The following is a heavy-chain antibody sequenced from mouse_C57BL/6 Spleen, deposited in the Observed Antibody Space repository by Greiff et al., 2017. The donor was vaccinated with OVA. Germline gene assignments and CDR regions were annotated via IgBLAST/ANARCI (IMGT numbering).Heavy chain of an antibody. Sequence: QVQLQQPGAELVRPGSSVKLSCKASGYTFTSYWMDWVKQRPGQGLEWIGNIYPSDSETHYNQKFKDKATLTVDKSSSTAYMQLSSLTSEDSAVYYCARRHYGNYFDYWGQGTTLTVSS. J-gene: IGHJ2*01. CDR3: ARRHYGNYFDY. CDR2: IYPSDSET. CDR1: GYTFTSYW. D-gene: IGHD2-1*01. V-gene: IGHV1-61*01.